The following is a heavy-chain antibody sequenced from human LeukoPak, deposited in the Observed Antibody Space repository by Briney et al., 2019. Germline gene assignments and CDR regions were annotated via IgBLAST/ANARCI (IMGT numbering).Heavy chain of an antibody. D-gene: IGHD6-13*01. J-gene: IGHJ4*02. CDR1: GGSISSSSYY. V-gene: IGHV4-39*01. CDR3: ARQSTGINFDY. Sequence: SETLSLTCTVSGGSISSSSYYWGWIRQPPGKGLEWIGSIYHSGSTYYNPSLKSRVTISVDTSKNQFSLKLSSVTAADTAVYYCARQSTGINFDYWGQGTLVTVSS. CDR2: IYHSGST.